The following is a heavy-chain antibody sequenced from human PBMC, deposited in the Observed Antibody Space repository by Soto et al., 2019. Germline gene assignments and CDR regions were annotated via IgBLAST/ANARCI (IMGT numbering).Heavy chain of an antibody. V-gene: IGHV4-59*12. D-gene: IGHD1-26*01. Sequence: SETLSLTCTVSGGSISSYYWSWIRQPPGKGLEWIGQINYSGSANYNPSLKSRVTISVHTSSSQFSLELSSVTAADTAVYYCARGLISGSHYSGGWYYFDSWGQGTQVTVSS. CDR2: INYSGSA. CDR3: ARGLISGSHYSGGWYYFDS. CDR1: GGSISSYY. J-gene: IGHJ4*02.